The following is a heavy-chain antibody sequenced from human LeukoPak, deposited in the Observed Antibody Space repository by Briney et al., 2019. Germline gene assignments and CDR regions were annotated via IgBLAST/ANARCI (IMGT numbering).Heavy chain of an antibody. D-gene: IGHD3-3*01. V-gene: IGHV3-30-3*01. CDR3: ARGTGFLEWLPPLDY. Sequence: GGSLRLSCAASGFTFSSYAMHWVRQAPGKGLEWVAVISYDGSNKYYADSVKGRFTISRDNSKNTLYLQMNSLRAEDTAVYYCARGTGFLEWLPPLDYWGQGTLVTVSS. CDR1: GFTFSSYA. J-gene: IGHJ4*02. CDR2: ISYDGSNK.